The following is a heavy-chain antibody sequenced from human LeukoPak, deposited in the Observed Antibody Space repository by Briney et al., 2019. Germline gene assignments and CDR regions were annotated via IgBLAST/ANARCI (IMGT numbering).Heavy chain of an antibody. CDR1: GLTFSSYA. D-gene: IGHD6-13*01. CDR2: VSGSGDNT. J-gene: IGHJ4*02. CDR3: AKDRSSSWYFDY. V-gene: IGHV3-23*01. Sequence: GGSLRLSCAASGLTFSSYAMSWVRQGPGKGLEWVAAVSGSGDNTYYANSVKGRFTISRDNSRNTLYLQMNSLRGEDTAVYYCAKDRSSSWYFDYWGQGTLVTVSS.